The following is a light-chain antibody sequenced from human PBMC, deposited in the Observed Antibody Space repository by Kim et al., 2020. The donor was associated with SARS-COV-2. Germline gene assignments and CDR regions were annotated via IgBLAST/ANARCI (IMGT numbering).Light chain of an antibody. Sequence: LAPGERATFTCRASQIISGSKLVWYQQKPGQTPRHLIYGAGSRATGIPDRFSGSGSGTDFTLTISRLEPEDVAVYYCQQYGSSPRTFGRGTQLEI. J-gene: IGKJ2*01. CDR3: QQYGSSPRT. CDR1: QIISGSK. CDR2: GAG. V-gene: IGKV3-20*01.